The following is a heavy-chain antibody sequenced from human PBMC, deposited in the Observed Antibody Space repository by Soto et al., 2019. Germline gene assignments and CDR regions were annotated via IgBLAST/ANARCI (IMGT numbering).Heavy chain of an antibody. CDR1: GYSFTSYD. D-gene: IGHD3-3*01. Sequence: APAQVPCKASGYSFTSYDINWVRQATGQGLEWMGWMNPNSGNTGYAQKFQGRVTMTRNTSISTAYMELSSLRSEDTAVYYCARGQHYDFWSGYNWFDPWGQGTRVTVSS. V-gene: IGHV1-8*01. CDR2: MNPNSGNT. CDR3: ARGQHYDFWSGYNWFDP. J-gene: IGHJ5*02.